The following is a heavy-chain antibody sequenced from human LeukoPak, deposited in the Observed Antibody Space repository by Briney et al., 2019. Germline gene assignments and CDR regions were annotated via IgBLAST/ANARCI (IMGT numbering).Heavy chain of an antibody. CDR2: IYYSGIT. CDR1: GGYISSTSYY. D-gene: IGHD6-13*01. V-gene: IGHV4-39*07. J-gene: IGHJ4*02. Sequence: SETLSLTCTVSGGYISSTSYYWGWIRQPPGKGPEWIGSIYYSGITYYNASLGSRVTTSLDTSKNQLSLKVNSVTAADTAVYYCASGYTSTWYLVLAYWGQGTLVTVSS. CDR3: ASGYTSTWYLVLAY.